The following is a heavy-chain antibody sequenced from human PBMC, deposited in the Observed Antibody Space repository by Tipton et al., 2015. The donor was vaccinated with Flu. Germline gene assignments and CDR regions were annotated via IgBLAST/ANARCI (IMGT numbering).Heavy chain of an antibody. D-gene: IGHD6-19*01. V-gene: IGHV4-4*07. CDR2: IYMGGRT. J-gene: IGHJ3*01. CDR1: GGSVNSYY. CDR3: ARERRGGWPFYDAFDF. Sequence: GLVKPSETLSLTCSVSGGSVNSYYWSWIRQPAGKGLEWIGRIYMGGRTNYNPPLKSRVTMSLDLFKNQISLRLSSVTAADTAVYYCARERRGGWPFYDAFDFWGQGTTVTVSS.